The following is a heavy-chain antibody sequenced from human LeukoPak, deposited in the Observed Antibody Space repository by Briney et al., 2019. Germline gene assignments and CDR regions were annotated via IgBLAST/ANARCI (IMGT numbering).Heavy chain of an antibody. J-gene: IGHJ4*02. CDR3: ARQWGDGRYYDFWSGDDY. Sequence: PSETLSLTCTVSGGSISSSNYYWGWIRQPPGKGLEWIGSIYHSGSTYYNPSLKSRVTISVDTSKNQFSLKLSSVTAADTAVYYCARQWGDGRYYDFWSGDDYWGQGTLVTVSS. V-gene: IGHV4-39*01. D-gene: IGHD3-3*01. CDR1: GGSISSSNYY. CDR2: IYHSGST.